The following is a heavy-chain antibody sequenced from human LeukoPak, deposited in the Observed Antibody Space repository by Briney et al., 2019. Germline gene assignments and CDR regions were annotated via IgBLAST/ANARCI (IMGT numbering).Heavy chain of an antibody. CDR3: ARVALKTSHAFDI. V-gene: IGHV3-21*01. CDR2: ISSSSSYI. D-gene: IGHD2-2*01. J-gene: IGHJ3*02. CDR1: GFTFSSYS. Sequence: PGGSLRLSCAASGFTFSSYSMNWVRQAPGKGLEWVSSISSSSSYIYYADSVKGRFTISRDNAKNSLYLQMNSLRAEDTAVYYCARVALKTSHAFDIWGQGTMVTVSS.